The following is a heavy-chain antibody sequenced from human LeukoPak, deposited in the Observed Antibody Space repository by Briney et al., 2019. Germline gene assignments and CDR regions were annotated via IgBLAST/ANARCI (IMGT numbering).Heavy chain of an antibody. CDR3: TRKGLGGELGGFDH. V-gene: IGHV3-20*04. J-gene: IGHJ4*02. CDR1: GFRFDDFG. D-gene: IGHD1-26*01. Sequence: GGSLRLSCAASGFRFDDFGKSWVRQAPGKGLEWVSGMNANGDITGYADSVKGRFTISRDNAKNSLYLQMDIRRAEDTALYYCTRKGLGGELGGFDHWGQGTLVTVSS. CDR2: MNANGDIT.